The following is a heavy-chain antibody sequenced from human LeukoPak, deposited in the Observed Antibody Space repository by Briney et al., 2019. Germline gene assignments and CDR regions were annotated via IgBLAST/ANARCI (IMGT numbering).Heavy chain of an antibody. D-gene: IGHD5-18*01. CDR1: GGTFSSYA. CDR3: ARGVVVGYSYGEQVGWFDP. Sequence: SVKVSCKASGGTFSSYAISWVRQAPGQGLEWMGGIIPIFGTANYAQKFQGRVAITADESTSTAYMELSSLRSEDTAVYYCARGVVVGYSYGEQVGWFDPWGQGTLVTVSS. V-gene: IGHV1-69*13. J-gene: IGHJ5*02. CDR2: IIPIFGTA.